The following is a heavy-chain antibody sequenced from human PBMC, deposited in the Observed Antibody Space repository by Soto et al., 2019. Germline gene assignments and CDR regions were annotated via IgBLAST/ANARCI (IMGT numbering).Heavy chain of an antibody. J-gene: IGHJ4*02. CDR2: ISSSGDTK. Sequence: GGSLRLSCAATGFNFSSYSMSWIRQAPGKGLEWVSFISSSGDTKYYADSVRGRFTISRDNAKNSLYLQMNSLRADDTAVYYCECYDSSGDPDYWGQGTLVTVSS. CDR3: ECYDSSGDPDY. V-gene: IGHV3-11*01. CDR1: GFNFSSYS. D-gene: IGHD3-22*01.